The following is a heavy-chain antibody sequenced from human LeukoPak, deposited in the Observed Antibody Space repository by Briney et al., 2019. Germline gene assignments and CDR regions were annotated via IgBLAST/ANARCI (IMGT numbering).Heavy chain of an antibody. D-gene: IGHD5-18*01. V-gene: IGHV3-21*01. CDR2: ISSSSSYI. CDR3: ARPPYSYAANWFDP. J-gene: IGHJ5*02. CDR1: GFTFSSYS. Sequence: PGGSLRLSCAASGFTFSSYSMNWVRQAPGKGLEWVSSISSSSSYIYYADSVKGRFTISRDNAKNSLYLQMNSLRAEDTAVYYCARPPYSYAANWFDPWGQGTLVTVSS.